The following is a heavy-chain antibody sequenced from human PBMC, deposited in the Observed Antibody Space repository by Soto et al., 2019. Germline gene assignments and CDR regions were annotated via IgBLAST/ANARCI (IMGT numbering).Heavy chain of an antibody. D-gene: IGHD1-26*01. CDR2: TAYTGDT. CDR1: GGSISSYY. CDR3: ARDLHAGFTHYFDP. J-gene: IGHJ5*02. V-gene: IGHV4-59*01. Sequence: XETLALNLVATGGSISSYYWCLIEPFPGRGVGLLAYTAYTGDTKYNPSFKSRVTISMDTSKNQSYIKLTCMTAADTAVYYCARDLHAGFTHYFDPWGQGTLVTVSS.